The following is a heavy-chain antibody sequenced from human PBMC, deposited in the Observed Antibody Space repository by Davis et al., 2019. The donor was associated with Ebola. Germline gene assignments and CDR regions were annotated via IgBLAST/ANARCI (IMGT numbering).Heavy chain of an antibody. J-gene: IGHJ6*03. CDR2: IIPIFGTA. CDR1: GGTFSSYA. V-gene: IGHV1-69*13. CDR3: ARVFYCSSTSCDTPDYYYYYMDV. D-gene: IGHD2-2*02. Sequence: SVKVSCKASGGTFSSYAISWVRQAPGQGLEWMGGIIPIFGTANYAQKFQGRVTITADESTSTAYMELSSLRSEDTAVYYCARVFYCSSTSCDTPDYYYYYMDVWGKGTTVTVSS.